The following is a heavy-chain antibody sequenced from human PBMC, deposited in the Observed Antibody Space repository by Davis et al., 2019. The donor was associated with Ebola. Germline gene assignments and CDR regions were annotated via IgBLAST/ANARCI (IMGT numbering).Heavy chain of an antibody. CDR2: INHSEIT. CDR3: ARVGFESYSSGWYDS. CDR1: GGSFSGSS. J-gene: IGHJ5*01. V-gene: IGHV4-34*01. Sequence: MPSETLSPTCAVYGGSFSGSSWIWIRQPPGKGLEWIGEINHSEITNYNPSLKSRVTMSVDTSKNQFSLKVRSVTAADTAVYYCARVGFESYSSGWYDSWGQGTLVTVSS. D-gene: IGHD6-19*01.